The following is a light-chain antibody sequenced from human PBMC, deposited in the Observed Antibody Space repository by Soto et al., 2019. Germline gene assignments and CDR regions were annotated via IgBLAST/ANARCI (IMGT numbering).Light chain of an antibody. CDR3: HQRQSWPRT. CDR1: QYINTR. V-gene: IGKV3D-11*03. CDR2: QTS. Sequence: ETMLTQNASSPSSSQSDRVTLSGRASQYINTRLAWYQHRPGQAPRLLIYQTSIRAAGIPARFSASESGTDFTLTISVVQSEEFALYDCHQRQSWPRTFGQGTRVDIK. J-gene: IGKJ1*01.